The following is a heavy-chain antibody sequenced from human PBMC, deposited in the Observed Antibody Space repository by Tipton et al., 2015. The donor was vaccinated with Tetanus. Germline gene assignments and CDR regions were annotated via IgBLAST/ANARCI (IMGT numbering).Heavy chain of an antibody. CDR1: GFSFNIHA. D-gene: IGHD3-22*01. V-gene: IGHV3-30*02. J-gene: IGHJ4*02. CDR2: VASDGSSE. CDR3: VKPYYYDSSGHNYFDF. Sequence: QLVQSGGGVVQPGGSLRVSCAASGFSFNIHAMHWVRQAPGKGLEWVAFVASDGSSEIHADSGKGRFDISRDNSKNTLSLQMSSLRPEDTAVYYCVKPYYYDSSGHNYFDFWGQGAQVTVS.